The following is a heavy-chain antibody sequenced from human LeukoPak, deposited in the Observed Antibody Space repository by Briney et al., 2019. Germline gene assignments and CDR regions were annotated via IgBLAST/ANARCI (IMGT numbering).Heavy chain of an antibody. CDR1: GYTFISYG. Sequence: ASVKVSCKASGYTFISYGISWVRQAPGQGLEWMGWINACNGNTNYAQKFQDRFSMTTDTSTSTAYMELRSLRSDDTAIYYCARDGSGNWFDPWGQGTLVTVSS. J-gene: IGHJ5*02. CDR3: ARDGSGNWFDP. CDR2: INACNGNT. V-gene: IGHV1-18*01. D-gene: IGHD3-10*01.